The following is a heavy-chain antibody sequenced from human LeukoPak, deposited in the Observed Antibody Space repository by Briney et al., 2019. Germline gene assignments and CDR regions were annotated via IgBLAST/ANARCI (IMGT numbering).Heavy chain of an antibody. J-gene: IGHJ6*03. Sequence: ASVKVSCKASGYTFTSYDINWVRQATGQGLEWMGWMNPNSGNTGYAQKFQGRVTITRNTSISTAYMELSRLRSDDTAVYYCARDLVSGWGGFGEFFTDYYYYYMDVWGKGTTVTVSS. V-gene: IGHV1-8*03. CDR2: MNPNSGNT. CDR1: GYTFTSYD. D-gene: IGHD3-10*01. CDR3: ARDLVSGWGGFGEFFTDYYYYYMDV.